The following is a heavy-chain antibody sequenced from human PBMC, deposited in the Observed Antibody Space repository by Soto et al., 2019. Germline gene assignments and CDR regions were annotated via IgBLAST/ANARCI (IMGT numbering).Heavy chain of an antibody. CDR1: GFTFSSYT. V-gene: IGHV3-21*04. CDR3: ARPKYSGNCDAFDI. J-gene: IGHJ3*02. Sequence: PGGSLRLSCAASGFTFSSYTMNWVRQAPGKGLEWVSSISSSSTYIYYADSVKGRFTISRDNAKNSLYLQMNYLRAEDTAIYYCARPKYSGNCDAFDIWGQGTMVTVSS. D-gene: IGHD1-26*01. CDR2: ISSSSTYI.